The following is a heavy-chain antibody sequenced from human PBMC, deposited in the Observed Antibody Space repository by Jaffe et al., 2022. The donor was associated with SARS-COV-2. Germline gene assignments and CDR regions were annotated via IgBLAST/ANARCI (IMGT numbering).Heavy chain of an antibody. J-gene: IGHJ6*02. V-gene: IGHV3-30*18. CDR3: AKDPASPHPNYYYYYGMDV. D-gene: IGHD2-2*01. CDR1: GFTFSSYG. CDR2: ISYDGSNK. Sequence: QVQLVESGGGVVQPGRSLRLSCAASGFTFSSYGMHWVRQAPGKGLEWVAVISYDGSNKYYADSVKGRFTISRDNSKNTLYLQMNSLRAEDTAVYYCAKDPASPHPNYYYYYGMDVWGQGTTVTVSS.